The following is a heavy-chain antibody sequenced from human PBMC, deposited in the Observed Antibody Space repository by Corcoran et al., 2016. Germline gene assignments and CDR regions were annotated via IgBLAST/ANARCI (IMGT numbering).Heavy chain of an antibody. Sequence: QVQLVQSGAEVKKPGASVKVSCKASGYTFTGYYMHWVRQAPGQGLEWMGWINPNSGGTNYAQKFQGRVTMTRDTSISTAYMELSRLRSDDTAVYYCARAPSTTVTTRICWFDPWGQGTLVTVSS. CDR3: ARAPSTTVTTRICWFDP. CDR2: INPNSGGT. CDR1: GYTFTGYY. V-gene: IGHV1-2*02. D-gene: IGHD4-4*01. J-gene: IGHJ5*02.